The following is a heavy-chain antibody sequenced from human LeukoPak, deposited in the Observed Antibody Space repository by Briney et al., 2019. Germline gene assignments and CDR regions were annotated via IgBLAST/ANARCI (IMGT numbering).Heavy chain of an antibody. J-gene: IGHJ5*02. V-gene: IGHV3-9*01. CDR1: GFTFDDYA. CDR3: AKDISSSGFNWFDP. Sequence: GGSLRLSCAASGFTFDDYAMPWVRQAPGKGLGWVSGISWNSGSIGYADSVKGRFTISRDNAKNSLYLQMNSLRAEDTALYYCAKDISSSGFNWFDPWGQGTLVTVSS. D-gene: IGHD3-22*01. CDR2: ISWNSGSI.